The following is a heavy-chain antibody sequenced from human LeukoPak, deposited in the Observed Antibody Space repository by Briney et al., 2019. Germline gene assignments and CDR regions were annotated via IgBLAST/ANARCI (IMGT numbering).Heavy chain of an antibody. J-gene: IGHJ4*02. CDR3: ANLDVGYYYDSSGYSNHFDY. CDR2: INHSGST. CDR1: GGSFSGYY. V-gene: IGHV4-34*01. Sequence: SETLSLTCAVYGGSFSGYYWSWIRQPPGKGLVWIGEINHSGSTNYNPSLKSRVTISVDTSKNQFSLKLSSVTAADTAVYYCANLDVGYYYDSSGYSNHFDYWGQGTLVTVSS. D-gene: IGHD3-22*01.